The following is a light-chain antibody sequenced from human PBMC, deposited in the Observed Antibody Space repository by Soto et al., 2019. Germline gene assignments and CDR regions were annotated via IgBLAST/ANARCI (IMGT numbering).Light chain of an antibody. V-gene: IGKV3-20*01. Sequence: DIVLTQSRGTLSFSPGERATLSCRASQNISNHYLDWYQQKPGQAPRLPIYGASTRATGIPDRFSGSGSGTDVTLTISRLEPADFAVYYCQQYGTSPGTFGQGTKVDIK. CDR2: GAS. J-gene: IGKJ1*01. CDR3: QQYGTSPGT. CDR1: QNISNHY.